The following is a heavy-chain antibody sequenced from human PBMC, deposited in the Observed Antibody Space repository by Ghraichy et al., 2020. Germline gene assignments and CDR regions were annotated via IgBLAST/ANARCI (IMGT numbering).Heavy chain of an antibody. D-gene: IGHD1-1*01. CDR3: ARIRRQDSFTGNVEYYFDY. Sequence: SQTLSLTCTVSGDSISGYYWTWIRQPPGKGLEWIGYIYSSGSMKYSPSLESRITISVDTSKNQISLRLRSVTAADTAVYYCARIRRQDSFTGNVEYYFDYWGQGTLVTVSS. CDR2: IYSSGSM. J-gene: IGHJ4*02. V-gene: IGHV4-59*01. CDR1: GDSISGYY.